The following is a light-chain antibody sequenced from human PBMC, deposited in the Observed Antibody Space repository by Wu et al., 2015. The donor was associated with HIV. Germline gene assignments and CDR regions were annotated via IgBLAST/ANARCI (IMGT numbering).Light chain of an antibody. V-gene: IGKV3-20*01. Sequence: EIVLTQSPGTLSLSPGERATLSCRASQSVSSSYLGWYQQKPGQAPRLLIYDAPNRATGIPDRFSGRGSGTDFTLTINRLEPEDFAVYYCQQYGRSPLTFGGGTKVEIK. CDR1: QSVSSSY. J-gene: IGKJ4*01. CDR3: QQYGRSPLT. CDR2: DAP.